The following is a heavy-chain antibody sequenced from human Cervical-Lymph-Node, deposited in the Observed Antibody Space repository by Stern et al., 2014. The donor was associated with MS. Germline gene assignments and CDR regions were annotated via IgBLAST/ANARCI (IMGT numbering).Heavy chain of an antibody. CDR2: ISHDGSSK. V-gene: IGHV3-30*09. J-gene: IGHJ6*02. Sequence: VQLVESGGGVVPPGRSLRLSCADSGSTFSKSAMHWVRQAPGKGLEWVAVISHDGSSKQYGDSVKGRLDISRDNSRNTMSLEIYSLRAEDTAVYYCVRTESFYYYDGRDVWGHGTTVIVSS. CDR3: VRTESFYYYDGRDV. CDR1: GSTFSKSA.